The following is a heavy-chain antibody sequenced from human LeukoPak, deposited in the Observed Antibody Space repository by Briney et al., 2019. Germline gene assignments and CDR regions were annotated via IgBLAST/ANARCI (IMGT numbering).Heavy chain of an antibody. CDR2: FDPEDGET. D-gene: IGHD3-22*01. CDR1: GYTLTELS. V-gene: IGHV1-24*01. Sequence: ASVKVSCKVSGYTLTELSMHWVRQAPGKGLEWMGGFDPEDGETIYAQKFQGRVTMTEDTSTDTAYMELSSLRSEDTAVYYYATYNYYDSSGYYYFDYWGQGTLVTVSS. J-gene: IGHJ4*02. CDR3: ATYNYYDSSGYYYFDY.